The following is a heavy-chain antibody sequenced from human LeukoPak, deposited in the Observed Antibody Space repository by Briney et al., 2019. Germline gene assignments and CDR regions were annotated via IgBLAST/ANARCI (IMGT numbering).Heavy chain of an antibody. Sequence: GASVKVSCKASGYTFTSYYMHWVRQAPGQGLEWMGIINPSGGSTSYAQKFQGRVTMTRDTSTGTVYMGLSSLRSEDTAVYYCARRGYYYDSSGYPTPNDVFDIWGQGTMVTVSS. J-gene: IGHJ3*02. CDR2: INPSGGST. CDR1: GYTFTSYY. CDR3: ARRGYYYDSSGYPTPNDVFDI. V-gene: IGHV1-46*01. D-gene: IGHD3-22*01.